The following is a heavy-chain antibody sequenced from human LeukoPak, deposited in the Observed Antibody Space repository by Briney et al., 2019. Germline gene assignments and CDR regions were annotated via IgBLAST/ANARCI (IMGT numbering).Heavy chain of an antibody. CDR1: GGSFSGYY. Sequence: SETLSLTCAVYGGSFSGYYWSWIRQPPGKGLEWIGEINHSGSTNYNPSLKSRVTISVDTSKNQFSLKLSSVTAADTAVYYCARVYTAMVTSDFDYWGQGTLVTVSS. CDR2: INHSGST. CDR3: ARVYTAMVTSDFDY. D-gene: IGHD5-18*01. J-gene: IGHJ4*02. V-gene: IGHV4-34*01.